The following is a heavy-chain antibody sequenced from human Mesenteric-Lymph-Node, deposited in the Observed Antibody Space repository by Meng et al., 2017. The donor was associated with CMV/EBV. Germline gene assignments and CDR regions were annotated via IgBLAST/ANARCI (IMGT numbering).Heavy chain of an antibody. CDR1: SGSISSSSYY. D-gene: IGHD1-26*01. CDR2: IYYSGNT. Sequence: SETLSLTCTVSSGSISSSSYYWGWIRQPPGKGLEWIGYIYYSGNTNYNPSLKSRVTISVDTSKNQFSLMLNSVTAADTAVYYCARQRGGSHFDYWGQGTLVTVSS. J-gene: IGHJ4*02. CDR3: ARQRGGSHFDY. V-gene: IGHV4-39*01.